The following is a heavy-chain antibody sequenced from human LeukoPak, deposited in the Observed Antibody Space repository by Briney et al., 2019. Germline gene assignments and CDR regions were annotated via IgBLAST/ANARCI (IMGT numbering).Heavy chain of an antibody. CDR2: ISSTSYTI. V-gene: IGHV3-48*04. CDR3: ARVGSYCSSTSCPPPFRYYYYMDV. D-gene: IGHD2-2*01. CDR1: GFTFSSYS. Sequence: GGSPRLSCTVSGFTFSSYSMHWVRQTPGEGLQWVSYISSTSYTIYYADSVRGRFTISRDNAKSSLYLQMNSLRAEDTGVYYCARVGSYCSSTSCPPPFRYYYYMDVWGKGTTVTVS. J-gene: IGHJ6*03.